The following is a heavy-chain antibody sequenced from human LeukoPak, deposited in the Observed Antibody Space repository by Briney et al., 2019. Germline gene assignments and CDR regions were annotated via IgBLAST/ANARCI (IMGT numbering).Heavy chain of an antibody. V-gene: IGHV3-23*01. CDR1: TFTFDNYA. J-gene: IGHJ3*01. D-gene: IGHD3-22*01. CDR2: ISGSGGST. CDR3: ARGDYYDHSGSFNDAFDV. Sequence: GGSLRLSCAASTFTFDNYAMSWVRQAPGKGLEWVSVISGSGGSTYYADSVKGRFTISRDNSKNTLYLQMNSLRAEDTAVYYCARGDYYDHSGSFNDAFDVWGQGTVVTVSS.